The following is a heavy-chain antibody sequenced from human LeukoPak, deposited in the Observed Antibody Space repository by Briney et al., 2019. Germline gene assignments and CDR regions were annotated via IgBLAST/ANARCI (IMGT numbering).Heavy chain of an antibody. CDR2: ISSSSSYI. CDR1: GFTFSSYS. V-gene: IGHV3-21*01. CDR3: ARDPTAAGANWFDP. D-gene: IGHD6-13*01. Sequence: GGSLRLSCAASGFTFSSYSMTWVRQAPGKGLEWVSSISSSSSYIYYADSVKGRFTISRDNAKNSLYLRMNSLRAEDTAVYYCARDPTAAGANWFDPWGQGTLVTVPS. J-gene: IGHJ5*02.